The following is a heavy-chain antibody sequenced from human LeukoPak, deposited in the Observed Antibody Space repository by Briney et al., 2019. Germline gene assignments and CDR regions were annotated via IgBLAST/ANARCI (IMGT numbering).Heavy chain of an antibody. D-gene: IGHD5-24*01. CDR2: ISNSGRP. CDR3: ARGGPDVEMATTIDY. V-gene: IGHV4-59*01. J-gene: IGHJ4*02. Sequence: SETLSLTCTVSGGSISNYYWTWIRQPSGKGLEWIGYISNSGRPNFNPSLKSRVTISGDTSKSQFSLKLSFVTAADTAVYYCARGGPDVEMATTIDYWGQGTLVTVSS. CDR1: GGSISNYY.